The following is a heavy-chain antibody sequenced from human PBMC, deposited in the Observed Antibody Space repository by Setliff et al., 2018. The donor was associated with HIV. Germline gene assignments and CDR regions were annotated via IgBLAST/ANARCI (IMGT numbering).Heavy chain of an antibody. J-gene: IGHJ4*02. V-gene: IGHV1-69-2*01. CDR3: ARSRAAGFDY. D-gene: IGHD6-13*01. CDR1: GYRFTDFY. CDR2: VDPEDGET. Sequence: GASVKVSCKTFGYRFTDFYVNWVRQAPGKGLEWMGRVDPEDGETIYAEKFQGRVTMTEDTSTDTAYMELSSLRAEDTAVYYCARSRAAGFDYWGQGTLVTVSS.